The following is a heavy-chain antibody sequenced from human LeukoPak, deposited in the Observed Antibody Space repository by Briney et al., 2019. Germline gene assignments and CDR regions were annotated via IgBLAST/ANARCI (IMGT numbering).Heavy chain of an antibody. CDR1: GFTFSRYW. CDR2: VNSDGSDT. V-gene: IGHV3-74*01. J-gene: IGHJ5*02. CDR3: ARGLSASCFDT. Sequence: GGSLRLSCAASGFTFSRYWMHWVRQAPGKGLVWVSGVNSDGSDTNYADSVKGRFTISRDNAENTLYLQVNSLRAEDTAMYYCARGLSASCFDTWGQGTLVTVSS.